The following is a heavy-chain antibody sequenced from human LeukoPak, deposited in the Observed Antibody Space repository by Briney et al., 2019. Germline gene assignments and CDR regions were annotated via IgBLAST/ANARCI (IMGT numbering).Heavy chain of an antibody. V-gene: IGHV6-1*01. CDR1: GDRVSTNNAA. CDR3: AREKVVIAATHYYGMDV. CDR2: TYYRSKWYN. Sequence: SQTLSLTCAISGDRVSTNNAAWSWIRQSPSRGLEWLGRTYYRSKWYNYYAGSVKSLIIFNPDTSKNQFSLQLNSVTPEDTAVYYCAREKVVIAATHYYGMDVWGQGTTVTVSS. J-gene: IGHJ6*02. D-gene: IGHD2-15*01.